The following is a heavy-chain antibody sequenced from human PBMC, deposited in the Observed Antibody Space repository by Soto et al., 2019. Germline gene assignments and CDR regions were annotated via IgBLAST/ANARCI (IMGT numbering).Heavy chain of an antibody. D-gene: IGHD1-1*01. CDR1: GYSFTSYW. Sequence: GESLKISCKGSGYSFTSYWIGWVRQMPGKGLEWMGIIYPGHSDTRYSPSFQGQVTSAADKSISTAYLQGSSLKASDTAMYYCARHGVQLRTPLKLFDYWGQGTLVTVSS. CDR2: IYPGHSDT. CDR3: ARHGVQLRTPLKLFDY. J-gene: IGHJ4*02. V-gene: IGHV5-51*01.